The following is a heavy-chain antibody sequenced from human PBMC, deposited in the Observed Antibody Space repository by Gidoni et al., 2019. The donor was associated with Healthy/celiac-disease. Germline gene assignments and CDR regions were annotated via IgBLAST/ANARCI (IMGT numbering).Heavy chain of an antibody. D-gene: IGHD3-3*01. Sequence: SVSNAWMNWVRHAPGKGLAWVGRIKSTTHGGTTDYAAAVKGRFTISRDDSKNTLYLQMNSLKTEDTAVYYCTTKNYVLRFLEWSYWGQGTLVTVSS. CDR3: TTKNYVLRFLEWSY. J-gene: IGHJ4*02. CDR1: SVSNAW. CDR2: IKSTTHGGTT. V-gene: IGHV3-15*07.